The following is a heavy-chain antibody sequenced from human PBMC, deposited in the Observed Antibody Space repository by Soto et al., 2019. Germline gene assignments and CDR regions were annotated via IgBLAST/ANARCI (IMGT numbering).Heavy chain of an antibody. J-gene: IGHJ1*01. V-gene: IGHV3-23*01. Sequence: GGSLRLSCAASGFTFSSYAMSWVRQAPGKGLEWVSAISGSGGSTYYADSVKGRFTISRDNSKNTLYLQMNSLRAEDTAVYYCAIEYCSGGSCYSYFQHRGQGTLVTVSS. D-gene: IGHD2-15*01. CDR2: ISGSGGST. CDR3: AIEYCSGGSCYSYFQH. CDR1: GFTFSSYA.